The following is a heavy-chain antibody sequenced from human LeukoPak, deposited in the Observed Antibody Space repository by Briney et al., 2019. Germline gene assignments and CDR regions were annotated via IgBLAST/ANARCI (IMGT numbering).Heavy chain of an antibody. D-gene: IGHD3-10*01. V-gene: IGHV7-4-1*02. CDR1: GYTFTGYY. CDR2: INTNTGNP. J-gene: IGHJ4*02. Sequence: ASVKVSCKASGYTFTGYYMHWVRQAPGQGLEWMGWINTNTGNPTYAQGFTGRFVFSLDTSVSTAYLQISSLKAEDTAVYYCARITMVRGVIMDDFDYWGQGTLVTVSS. CDR3: ARITMVRGVIMDDFDY.